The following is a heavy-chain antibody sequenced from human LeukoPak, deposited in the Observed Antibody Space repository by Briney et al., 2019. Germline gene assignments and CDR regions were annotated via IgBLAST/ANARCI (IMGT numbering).Heavy chain of an antibody. D-gene: IGHD3-3*01. CDR1: GFTFSSYA. Sequence: RSXRLSCAASGFTFSSYAMHWVRQAPGKGLEWVAVISYDGSNKYYADSVKGRFTISRDNSKNTLYLQMNSLRAEDTAVYYCARGDFWSGSSGNYYYGMDVWGQGTTVTVSS. CDR3: ARGDFWSGSSGNYYYGMDV. J-gene: IGHJ6*02. CDR2: ISYDGSNK. V-gene: IGHV3-30-3*01.